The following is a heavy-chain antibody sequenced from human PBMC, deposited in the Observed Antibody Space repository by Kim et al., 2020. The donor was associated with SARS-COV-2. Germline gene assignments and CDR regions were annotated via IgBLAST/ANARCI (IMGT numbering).Heavy chain of an antibody. CDR2: IYYSGNT. D-gene: IGHD2-15*01. V-gene: IGHV4-59*13. Sequence: SETLSLTCSVSGGSISSYYWSWIRQPPRKGLEWIGYIYYSGNTNYNPSLKSRVTISLDTSKNQYSLKLSSVTAADTAVDYCARDSGHHAVLFDYWGQGTLVTVSS. CDR1: GGSISSYY. CDR3: ARDSGHHAVLFDY. J-gene: IGHJ4*02.